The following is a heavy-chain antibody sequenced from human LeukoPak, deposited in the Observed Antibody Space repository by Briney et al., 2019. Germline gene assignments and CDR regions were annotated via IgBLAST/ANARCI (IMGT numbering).Heavy chain of an antibody. D-gene: IGHD3-10*01. V-gene: IGHV3-30-3*01. J-gene: IGHJ4*02. CDR2: LSYDGSKK. Sequence: GGSLRLSCTASGFTFSNYAMHWVRQAPGKGLEWVAFLSYDGSKKYYADSVKGRFTISRDNSRNTLYLQMSSLRDDATAVYHCGRDWDAFRGVKIDYWGQGILVIVSS. CDR1: GFTFSNYA. CDR3: GRDWDAFRGVKIDY.